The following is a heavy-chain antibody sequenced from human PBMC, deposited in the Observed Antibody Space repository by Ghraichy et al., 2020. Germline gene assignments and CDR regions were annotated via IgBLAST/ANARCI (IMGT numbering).Heavy chain of an antibody. Sequence: GGSLRLSCAASGFTFSSYSMNWVRQAPGKGLEWVSSISSSSSYIYYADSVKGRFTISRDNAKNSLYLQMNSLRAEDTAVYYCARDQGYSGYDVGNFDYWGQGTLVTVSS. CDR2: ISSSSSYI. D-gene: IGHD5-12*01. V-gene: IGHV3-21*01. J-gene: IGHJ4*02. CDR1: GFTFSSYS. CDR3: ARDQGYSGYDVGNFDY.